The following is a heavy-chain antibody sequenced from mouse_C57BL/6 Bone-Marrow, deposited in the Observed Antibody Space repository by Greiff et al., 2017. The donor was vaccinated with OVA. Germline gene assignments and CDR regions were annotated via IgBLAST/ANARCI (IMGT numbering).Heavy chain of an antibody. D-gene: IGHD2-3*01. V-gene: IGHV1-64*01. CDR3: ARSGDDGYYGYFDV. CDR1: GYTFTSYW. CDR2: IHPNSGST. J-gene: IGHJ1*03. Sequence: QVQLQQPGAELVKPGASVKLSCKASGYTFTSYWMHWVKQRPGQGLEWIGMIHPNSGSTNYNEKFKGKATLTVDKSSSTAYMQLRSLTSEDSAVYYCARSGDDGYYGYFDVWGTGTTVTVSS.